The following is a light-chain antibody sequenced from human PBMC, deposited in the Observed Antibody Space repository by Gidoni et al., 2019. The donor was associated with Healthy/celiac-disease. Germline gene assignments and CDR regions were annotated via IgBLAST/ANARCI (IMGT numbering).Light chain of an antibody. Sequence: DMVMTQSPLSLPVTPGEPASISCRSSQSLLHSNGYNYLDWYLQKPGQSPQLLIYLGSNPASGVPDRFSGSGAGTDFTLKISRVEAEDVGVYYCMQALQTGGTFGQGTKVEIK. CDR2: LGS. V-gene: IGKV2-28*01. CDR1: QSLLHSNGYNY. J-gene: IGKJ1*01. CDR3: MQALQTGGT.